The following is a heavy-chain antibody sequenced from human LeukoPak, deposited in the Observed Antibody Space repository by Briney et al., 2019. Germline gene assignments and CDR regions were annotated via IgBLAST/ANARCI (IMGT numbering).Heavy chain of an antibody. J-gene: IGHJ4*02. CDR1: GGSFSGYY. D-gene: IGHD3-10*01. CDR2: INHSGST. Sequence: SETLSLTCAVYGGSFSGYYWSWIRQPPGKGLEWIGEINHSGSTTYNPSLKSRVTISVDTSKNQFSLKLSSVTAADTAVYYCAGLPGFGGFDYWGQGTLVTVSS. V-gene: IGHV4-34*01. CDR3: AGLPGFGGFDY.